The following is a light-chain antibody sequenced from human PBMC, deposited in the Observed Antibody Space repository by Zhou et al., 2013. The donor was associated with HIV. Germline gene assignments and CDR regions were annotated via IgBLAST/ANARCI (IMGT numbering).Light chain of an antibody. CDR3: QQSYSTPLT. J-gene: IGKJ4*01. CDR1: QSISNY. CDR2: AAS. V-gene: IGKV1-39*01. Sequence: DIQMTQSPSSLSASVGDRVTVTCRASQSISNYLNWYRQKPGKAPELLIFAASRLESGVPSSFSGSGSGTDFTLTISRLQPEDIATYYCQQSYSTPLTFGGGTKVEI.